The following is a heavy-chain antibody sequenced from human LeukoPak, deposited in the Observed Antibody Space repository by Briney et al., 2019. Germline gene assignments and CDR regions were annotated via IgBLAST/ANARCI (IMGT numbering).Heavy chain of an antibody. Sequence: GGSLRLSCAASGFTSSSYGMHWVRQAPGKGLEWVAVISYDGSNKYYADSVKGRFTISRDNSKNTLYLQMNSLRAEDTAVYYCAKDQGQIAVAPPGVVDYWGQGTLVTVSS. CDR1: GFTSSSYG. D-gene: IGHD6-19*01. CDR2: ISYDGSNK. V-gene: IGHV3-30*18. J-gene: IGHJ4*02. CDR3: AKDQGQIAVAPPGVVDY.